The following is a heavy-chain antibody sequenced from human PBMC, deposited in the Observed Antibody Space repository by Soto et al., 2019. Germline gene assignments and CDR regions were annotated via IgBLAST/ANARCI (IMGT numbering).Heavy chain of an antibody. CDR2: IYHSGAT. Sequence: QLQESGSGLVKPSQTLVLTCTVSGDSISRDGSSWSWLRQPPGKGLEWIGYIYHSGATYYNPSLKSRVTTSVDKSKNQFSLSLASVTAADTAVYSWAREMSYYFDSWCHGTLVTVSS. CDR1: GDSISRDGSS. J-gene: IGHJ4*01. CDR3: AREMSYYFDS. V-gene: IGHV4-30-2*01.